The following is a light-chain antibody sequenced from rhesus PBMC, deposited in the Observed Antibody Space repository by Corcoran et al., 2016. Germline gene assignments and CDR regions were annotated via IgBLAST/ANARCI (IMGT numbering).Light chain of an antibody. J-gene: IGKJ2*01. V-gene: IGKV1S12*01. CDR2: AAS. Sequence: DIQMTQSPSALSASVVDRVTISCRASQNIYSNLAWYQQKPGKAPKLLIYAASRLQTGIHSRVSGSGSGTDLTLTISSLQPEDSAAYYCQHYYDNPYSFGQGTKVEIK. CDR3: QHYYDNPYS. CDR1: QNIYSN.